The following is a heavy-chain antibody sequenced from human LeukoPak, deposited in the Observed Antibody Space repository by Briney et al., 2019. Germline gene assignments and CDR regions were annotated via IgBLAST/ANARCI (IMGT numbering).Heavy chain of an antibody. V-gene: IGHV3-30-3*01. CDR2: ISYDGSNK. Sequence: GGSLRLSCAASGSTFSSYAMHWVRQAPGKGLEWVAVISYDGSNKYYADSVKGRFTISRDNSKNTLYLQMNSLRAEDTAVYYCARDSLGLDYWGQGTLVTVSS. CDR3: ARDSLGLDY. J-gene: IGHJ4*02. CDR1: GSTFSSYA.